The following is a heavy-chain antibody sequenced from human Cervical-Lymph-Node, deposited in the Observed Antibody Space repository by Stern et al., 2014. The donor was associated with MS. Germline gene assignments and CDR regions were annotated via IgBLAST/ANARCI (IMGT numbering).Heavy chain of an antibody. V-gene: IGHV5-51*03. CDR2: IYPDDSDI. J-gene: IGHJ6*02. CDR3: ARPPPRRKWDDPNYGMDV. D-gene: IGHD1-1*01. Sequence: VQLVQSGAEVKKPGESLKISCKGSGYTFTNNWIAWVRQMPGKGLEWMGIIYPDDSDIRYSPSLQGQVTISADKSISTASLQGSSLKAGDSAVYYCARPPPRRKWDDPNYGMDVWGQGTTVTVSS. CDR1: GYTFTNNW.